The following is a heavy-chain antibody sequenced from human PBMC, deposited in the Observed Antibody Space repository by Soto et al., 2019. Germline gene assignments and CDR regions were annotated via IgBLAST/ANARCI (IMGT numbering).Heavy chain of an antibody. CDR1: GGSFSGYY. CDR3: ARAPNLGNWFDP. J-gene: IGHJ5*02. Sequence: PSETLSLTCAVYGGSFSGYYWSWIRQPPGKGLEWIGEINHSGSTNYNPSLKSRVTISVDTSKNQFSLKLSSVTAADTAVYYCARAPNLGNWFDPWGQGTLVTVS. V-gene: IGHV4-34*01. CDR2: INHSGST.